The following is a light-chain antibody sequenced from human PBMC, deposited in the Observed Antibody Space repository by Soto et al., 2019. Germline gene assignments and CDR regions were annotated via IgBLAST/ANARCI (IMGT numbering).Light chain of an antibody. Sequence: QSLLTHPPSWSGTHGQWVPISCSGSSSNIESNTVNWYQQLPGTAPKLLNYSNNQRPSVVPDRFSGSKSGNPASLVISGLQSEDEADYYCAAWDDILNGLLYVFVTGTKVTYL. CDR1: SSNIESNT. V-gene: IGLV1-44*01. CDR2: SNN. J-gene: IGLJ1*01. CDR3: AAWDDILNGLLYV.